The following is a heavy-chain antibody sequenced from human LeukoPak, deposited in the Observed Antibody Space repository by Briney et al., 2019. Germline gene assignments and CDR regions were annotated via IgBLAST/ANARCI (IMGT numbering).Heavy chain of an antibody. CDR3: AREIAVAGSDYYYYMDV. V-gene: IGHV4-59*12. CDR2: IYYSGST. CDR1: GGSISSYY. Sequence: SETLSLTCTVSGGSISSYYWSWIRQPPGKGLEWIGYIYYSGSTNYNPSLKSRVTISVDTSKNQFSLKLSSVTAADTAVYYCAREIAVAGSDYYYYMDVWGKGTTVTISS. D-gene: IGHD6-19*01. J-gene: IGHJ6*03.